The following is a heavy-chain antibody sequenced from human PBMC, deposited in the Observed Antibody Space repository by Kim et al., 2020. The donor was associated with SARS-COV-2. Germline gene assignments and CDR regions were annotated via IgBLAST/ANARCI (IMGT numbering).Heavy chain of an antibody. D-gene: IGHD2-2*01. V-gene: IGHV3-74*01. CDR1: GFTFSTYW. Sequence: GGSLRLSCAASGFTFSTYWMYWVRQAPGKGLVWVSRIKSDGSSTNYADSVKGRFTISRDNAKNTLYLQMNSLRAEDTAVYYCVRPTSTSCPGVYMDGWGKGTTVTVS. CDR2: IKSDGSST. CDR3: VRPTSTSCPGVYMDG. J-gene: IGHJ6*03.